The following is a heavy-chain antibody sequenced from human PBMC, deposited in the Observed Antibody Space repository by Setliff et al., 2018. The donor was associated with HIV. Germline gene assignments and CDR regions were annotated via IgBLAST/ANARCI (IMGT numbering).Heavy chain of an antibody. Sequence: NPSETLSLTCTVSGGSISSSTYYWGWIRQPPGKGLEWIGYIYHSGITYYNPSLKSRVTISLDTSKNQFSLKLSSVTAADTAVYYCARGIAAAEGYFDYWGQGTLVTVSS. V-gene: IGHV4-31*03. CDR1: GGSISSSTYY. D-gene: IGHD6-13*01. J-gene: IGHJ4*02. CDR2: IYHSGIT. CDR3: ARGIAAAEGYFDY.